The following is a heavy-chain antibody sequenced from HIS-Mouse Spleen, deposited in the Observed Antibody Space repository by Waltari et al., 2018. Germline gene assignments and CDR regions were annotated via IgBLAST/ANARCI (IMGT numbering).Heavy chain of an antibody. D-gene: IGHD7-27*01. CDR2: ISSSSSYI. V-gene: IGHV3-21*01. Sequence: EVQLVQSGGGLVKPGGSLRLSCAASGFTFSSYSMNWVRQAPGKGVELVSSISSSSSYIYYADSVKGRFTISRDNAKNSLYLQMNSLRAEYTAVYYCARRLLTGDAFDIWGQGTMVTVSS. CDR1: GFTFSSYS. J-gene: IGHJ3*02. CDR3: ARRLLTGDAFDI.